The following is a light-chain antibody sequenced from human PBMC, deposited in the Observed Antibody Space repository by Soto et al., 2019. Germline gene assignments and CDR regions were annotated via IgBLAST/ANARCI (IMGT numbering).Light chain of an antibody. Sequence: QAVVTQPPSVSGAPGQRVTISCTGSSSNIGAGHDVHWYQQIPETAPRLLVSANTNRPSGVPDRFSGSNSGTSASLAITGLQAEDEADYYCQSFDSSMDGWVFGGGTKLTVL. V-gene: IGLV1-40*01. CDR2: ANT. CDR1: SSNIGAGHD. CDR3: QSFDSSMDGWV. J-gene: IGLJ3*02.